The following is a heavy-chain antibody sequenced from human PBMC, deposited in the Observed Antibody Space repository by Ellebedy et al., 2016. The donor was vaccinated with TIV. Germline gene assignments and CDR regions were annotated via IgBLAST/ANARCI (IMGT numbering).Heavy chain of an antibody. J-gene: IGHJ4*02. D-gene: IGHD3-10*01. CDR1: GYTFISYY. Sequence: AASVKVSCKASGYTFISYYMHWVRQAPGLGLEWIGIINPSGGSTSYAQKFQGRITVTRDTSTSTLYMELSSLRSEDTAVYYCARSTVRGKYYFDYWGQGTLVTVSS. V-gene: IGHV1-46*01. CDR3: ARSTVRGKYYFDY. CDR2: INPSGGST.